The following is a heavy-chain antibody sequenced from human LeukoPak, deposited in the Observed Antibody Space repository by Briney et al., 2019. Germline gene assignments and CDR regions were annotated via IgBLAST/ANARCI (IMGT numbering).Heavy chain of an antibody. D-gene: IGHD1-14*01. CDR3: AGRTGHNLLDH. J-gene: IGHJ5*02. Sequence: PSETLSLTCAVFRGSIINYYWTWVRQSAGKGLEWIGRISDSGTTDYNPSLRSRVVISVDTSKNQFSLTLMSVTAADTAVYYCAGRTGHNLLDHWGQGIQVTVSS. CDR2: ISDSGTT. CDR1: RGSIINYY. V-gene: IGHV4-4*07.